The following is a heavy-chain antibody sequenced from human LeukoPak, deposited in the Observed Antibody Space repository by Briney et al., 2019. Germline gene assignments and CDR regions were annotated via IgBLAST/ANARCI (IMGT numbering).Heavy chain of an antibody. Sequence: PGRSLRLSCAASGFTFSSYAMHWVRQAPGKGLEWVAVISYDGSNKYYADSVKGRFTISRDNFKNTLYLQMNSLRAEDTAVYYCAREKNDFWSGGYGMDVWGQGTTVTVSS. CDR2: ISYDGSNK. D-gene: IGHD3-3*01. V-gene: IGHV3-30-3*01. J-gene: IGHJ6*02. CDR1: GFTFSSYA. CDR3: AREKNDFWSGGYGMDV.